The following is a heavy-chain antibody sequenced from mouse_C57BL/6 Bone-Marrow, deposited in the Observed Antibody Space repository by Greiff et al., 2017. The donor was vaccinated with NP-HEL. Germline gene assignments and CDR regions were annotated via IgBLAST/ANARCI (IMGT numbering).Heavy chain of an antibody. V-gene: IGHV1-5*01. J-gene: IGHJ2*01. CDR3: SPVYYGSLYYFDY. CDR1: GYTFTSYW. CDR2: IYPGNSDT. D-gene: IGHD1-1*01. Sequence: VQLQQSGTVLARPGASVKMSCKTSGYTFTSYWMHWVKQRPGQGLEWIGAIYPGNSDTSYNQKFKGKAKLTAVTSASTAYMELSSLTNEDSAVYYCSPVYYGSLYYFDYWGQGTTLTVAS.